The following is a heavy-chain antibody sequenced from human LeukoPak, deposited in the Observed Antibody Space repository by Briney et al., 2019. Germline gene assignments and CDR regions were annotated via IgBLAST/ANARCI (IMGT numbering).Heavy chain of an antibody. CDR1: GFTFSSYE. CDR2: ISSSGSTT. J-gene: IGHJ4*02. D-gene: IGHD6-19*01. Sequence: GGSLRLSCAASGFTFSSYEMNWVRQAPGKGLEWVSYISSSGSTTYYAASVKGRFTISRDNAKNSLYLQMNSLRVEDTAVYYCASQKGRIAVAVDYWGQGALVTVSS. V-gene: IGHV3-48*03. CDR3: ASQKGRIAVAVDY.